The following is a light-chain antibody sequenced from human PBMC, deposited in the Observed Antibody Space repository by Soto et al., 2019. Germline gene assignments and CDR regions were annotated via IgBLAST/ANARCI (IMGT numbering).Light chain of an antibody. CDR2: AAS. CDR1: QSITNY. CDR3: QQSYLTPFT. J-gene: IGKJ3*01. V-gene: IGKV1-39*01. Sequence: DIQMTQSPSSLSASVGDRVTITCRASQSITNYLNWYQQKPGKAPKLLIYAASSLQSGVPSRFSGSGSGTDSTLTISSLQPEDFATYYCQQSYLTPFTFGPGTKVDIK.